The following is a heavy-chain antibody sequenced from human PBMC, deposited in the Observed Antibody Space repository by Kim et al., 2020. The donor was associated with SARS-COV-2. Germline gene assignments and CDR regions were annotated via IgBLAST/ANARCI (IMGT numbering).Heavy chain of an antibody. D-gene: IGHD3-22*01. V-gene: IGHV3-30*02. J-gene: IGHJ3*01. Sequence: NEHYADSVKGRFIISRDNSKNTLYLQMNSLRSEDTAVYYCAKDPYEGAFDVWGQGTMVTVSP. CDR2: NE. CDR3: AKDPYEGAFDV.